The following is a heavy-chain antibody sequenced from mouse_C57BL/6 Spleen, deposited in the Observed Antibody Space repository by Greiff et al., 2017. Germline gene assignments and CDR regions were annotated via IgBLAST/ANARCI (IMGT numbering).Heavy chain of an antibody. J-gene: IGHJ3*01. V-gene: IGHV7-3*01. CDR1: GFTFTDYY. CDR3: ASHIYYDYDDWFAY. CDR2: IRNKANGYTT. D-gene: IGHD2-4*01. Sequence: EVKLVESGGGLVQPGGSLSLSCAASGFTFTDYYMSWVRQPPGKALEWLGFIRNKANGYTTEYSASVKGRFTISSDNSQSILYLQMNALRAEDSATYYCASHIYYDYDDWFAYWGQGTLVTVSA.